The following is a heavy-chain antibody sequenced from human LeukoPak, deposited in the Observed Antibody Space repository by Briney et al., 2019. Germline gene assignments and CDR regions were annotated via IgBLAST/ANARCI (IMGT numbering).Heavy chain of an antibody. J-gene: IGHJ5*02. V-gene: IGHV3-15*01. CDR3: TRIGGSGGLDP. CDR2: IKSKTDGGTT. D-gene: IGHD3-10*01. CDR1: GFTLSNAW. Sequence: GGSLRLSCAASGFTLSNAWMTWVRPAPGKGLEWVGRIKSKTDGGTTDYAAPVKGRFTISRDDSKNTLYLQMNSLKTEDTAVYYCTRIGGSGGLDPWGQGTLVTVSS.